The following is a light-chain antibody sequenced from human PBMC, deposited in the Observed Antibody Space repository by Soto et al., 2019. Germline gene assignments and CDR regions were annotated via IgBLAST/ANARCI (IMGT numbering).Light chain of an antibody. Sequence: EIVMTQSPATLSVSPGERATLSCRASQSLSSNLAWYQQKPGQAPRLLMYATSTRATGIPARFSGSGSGTEFTLTISSLQSEDFAVYYCQQYNTWPRTCGQGTKVEIK. J-gene: IGKJ1*01. CDR1: QSLSSN. CDR2: ATS. CDR3: QQYNTWPRT. V-gene: IGKV3-15*01.